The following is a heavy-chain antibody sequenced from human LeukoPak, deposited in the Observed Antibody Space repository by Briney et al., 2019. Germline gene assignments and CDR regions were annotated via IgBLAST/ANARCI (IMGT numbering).Heavy chain of an antibody. CDR3: ARRARGGGEPYYYYMDV. Sequence: SETLSLTCSVSGGSITTSPYCWGWIRQAPGGGLEWIGNIFYSGGTDYNPSLKSRVTISLDTPNNQFSLRLRSVTATDTVVYFVARRARGGGEPYYYYMDVWGEGTTVTVSS. CDR2: IFYSGGT. D-gene: IGHD3-10*01. V-gene: IGHV4-39*01. CDR1: GGSITTSPYC. J-gene: IGHJ6*03.